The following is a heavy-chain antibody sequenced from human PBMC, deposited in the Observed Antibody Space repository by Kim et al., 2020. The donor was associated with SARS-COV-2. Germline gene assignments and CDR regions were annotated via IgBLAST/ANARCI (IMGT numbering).Heavy chain of an antibody. CDR1: GGSISSSSYY. CDR3: ARDPRKSGSGSYYLASNWFDP. D-gene: IGHD3-10*01. CDR2: IYYSGST. V-gene: IGHV4-39*07. Sequence: SETLSLTCTVSGGSISSSSYYWGWIRQPPGKGLEWIGSIYYSGSTYYNPSLKSRVTISVDTSKNQFSLKLSSVTAADTAVYYCARDPRKSGSGSYYLASNWFDPWGQGTLVTVSS. J-gene: IGHJ5*02.